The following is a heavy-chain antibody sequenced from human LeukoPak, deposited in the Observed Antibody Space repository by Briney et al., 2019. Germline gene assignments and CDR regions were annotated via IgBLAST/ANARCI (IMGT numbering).Heavy chain of an antibody. CDR2: IYYSGST. J-gene: IGHJ6*03. Sequence: SETLSLTCTVSGGSISSSSYYWGWIRQPPGKGLEWIGSIYYSGSTYYNPSLKSRVTISVDTSKNQFSLKLSSVTAADTAVYYCAREGPGLRFLEWLSDYYYYYMDVWGKGTTVTVSS. D-gene: IGHD3-3*01. V-gene: IGHV4-39*07. CDR1: GGSISSSSYY. CDR3: AREGPGLRFLEWLSDYYYYYMDV.